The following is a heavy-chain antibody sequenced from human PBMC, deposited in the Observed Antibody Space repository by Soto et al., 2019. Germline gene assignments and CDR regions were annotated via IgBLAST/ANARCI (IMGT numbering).Heavy chain of an antibody. D-gene: IGHD3-22*01. Sequence: RGESLKTSCKGSGYSFTGYWITWVRQKPGKGLEWMGRIDPSDSQTYYSPSFRGHVTISVTKSITTDFLQWSSLRASDTAMYYCARQIYDSDTGPNFQYYFDSWGQGTPVTVSS. CDR1: GYSFTGYW. V-gene: IGHV5-10-1*01. CDR3: ARQIYDSDTGPNFQYYFDS. CDR2: IDPSDSQT. J-gene: IGHJ4*02.